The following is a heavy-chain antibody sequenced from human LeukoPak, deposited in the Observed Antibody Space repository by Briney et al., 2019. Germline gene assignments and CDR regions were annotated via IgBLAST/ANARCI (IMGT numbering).Heavy chain of an antibody. Sequence: PGRSLRLSCAASGFTFSSYAMHWVRQAPGKGLEWVAVISYDGSNKYYADSVKGRFTISRDNSKNTLYMQMNSLRAEDTAVYYCARGSKWELGPVDYWGQGSLVTVSS. CDR2: ISYDGSNK. V-gene: IGHV3-30*04. CDR1: GFTFSSYA. D-gene: IGHD4-23*01. J-gene: IGHJ4*02. CDR3: ARGSKWELGPVDY.